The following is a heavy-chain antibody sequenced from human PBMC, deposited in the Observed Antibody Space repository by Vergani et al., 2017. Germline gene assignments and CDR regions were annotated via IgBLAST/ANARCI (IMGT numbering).Heavy chain of an antibody. J-gene: IGHJ1*01. CDR1: GFTSSYYG. CDR3: ATKSCGTPGCQIGYFRE. D-gene: IGHD1-1*01. Sequence: QVHLVESGGGVVQPGRSLILSCVVSGFTSSYYGMHWVRQAPGKGLEWVAVISYDGTQEYYADSVKGRFTISRENSKSTLYLQMNSLRTEDTAVYYCATKSCGTPGCQIGYFREWGQGTLVTVSS. V-gene: IGHV3-30*03. CDR2: ISYDGTQE.